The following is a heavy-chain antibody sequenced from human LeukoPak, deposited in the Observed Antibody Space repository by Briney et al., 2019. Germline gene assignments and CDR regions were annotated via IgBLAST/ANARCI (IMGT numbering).Heavy chain of an antibody. D-gene: IGHD3-10*01. V-gene: IGHV3-7*02. CDR1: GFTVSSNY. Sequence: GGSLRLSCAASGFTVSSNYMSWVRQAPGEGLEWVANINQDGREEYSVDSVKGRFTISRDNAKNSLYLQMNSLRAEDTAVYYCASGITLLRGVMDFWGQGTLVTVSS. J-gene: IGHJ4*02. CDR2: INQDGREE. CDR3: ASGITLLRGVMDF.